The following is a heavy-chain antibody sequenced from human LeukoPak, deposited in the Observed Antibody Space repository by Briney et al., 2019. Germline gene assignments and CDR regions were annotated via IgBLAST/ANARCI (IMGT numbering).Heavy chain of an antibody. CDR3: AHKGVWHLDY. V-gene: IGHV2-5*02. CDR2: IYWDDDK. Sequence: SGPTLVKPTQTLTVTCTFSGFSLTTSGVGVGWTRQPPGKALEWLAVIYWDDDKRYSPSLKSRLTITKDTSKNQVVLRMTNMDPVDTGTYYCAHKGVWHLDYWGQGTLVTVSS. CDR1: GFSLTTSGVG. J-gene: IGHJ4*02.